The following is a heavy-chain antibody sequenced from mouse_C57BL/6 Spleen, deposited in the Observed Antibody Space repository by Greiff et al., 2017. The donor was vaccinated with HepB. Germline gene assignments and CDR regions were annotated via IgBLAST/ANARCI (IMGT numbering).Heavy chain of an antibody. V-gene: IGHV5-17*01. CDR1: GFTFSDYG. CDR3: ARSSTVEAMDY. J-gene: IGHJ4*01. CDR2: ISSGSSTI. Sequence: EVHLVESGGGLVKPGGSLKLSCAASGFTFSDYGMHWVRQAPEKGLEWVAYISSGSSTIYYADTVKGRFTISIDNAKNTLFLQMTSLRSEDTAMYYCARSSTVEAMDYWGQGTSVTVSS. D-gene: IGHD1-1*01.